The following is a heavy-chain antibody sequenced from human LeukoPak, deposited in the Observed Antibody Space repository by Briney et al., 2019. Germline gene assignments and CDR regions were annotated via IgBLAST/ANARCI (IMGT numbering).Heavy chain of an antibody. D-gene: IGHD2-15*01. CDR3: ARDRDTLSVYYMDV. CDR2: IYTSGST. V-gene: IGHV4-4*07. J-gene: IGHJ6*03. CDR1: LGSPSDYY. Sequence: ETLSLTRAISLGSPSDYYRSWVRPPAAKGLEWMGRIYTSGSTNYNPSLKSRVTLSVDTSKNQYSLKLSTVTAADTAVYYCARDRDTLSVYYMDVWGKGTTVTVSS.